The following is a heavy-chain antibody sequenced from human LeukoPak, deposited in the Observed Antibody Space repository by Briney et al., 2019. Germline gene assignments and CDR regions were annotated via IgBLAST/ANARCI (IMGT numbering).Heavy chain of an antibody. D-gene: IGHD6-13*01. J-gene: IGHJ5*02. CDR3: ARGEQQLPHWFDP. CDR1: GGSFSGYY. CDR2: INHSGST. Sequence: TSETLSLTCAVYGGSFSGYYWSWIRQPPGKGLEWIGEINHSGSTNYNPSLKSRVTISVDTSKNQFSLKLSSVSAADTAVYCCARGEQQLPHWFDPWGQGTLVTVSS. V-gene: IGHV4-34*01.